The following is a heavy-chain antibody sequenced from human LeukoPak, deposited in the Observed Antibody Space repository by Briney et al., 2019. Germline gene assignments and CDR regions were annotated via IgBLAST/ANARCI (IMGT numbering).Heavy chain of an antibody. D-gene: IGHD3-22*01. CDR2: VYDNGDT. V-gene: IGHV4-59*01. Sequence: SETLSLTCTVSGASISGYLWTWIRQPPGKGLEWIGYVYDNGDTNYHPSFAGRVSISVDVSKNQFSLKLTSVLAADTADYFCARLLDYDVDTSHYMDVWGKGTTVTVSS. CDR3: ARLLDYDVDTSHYMDV. J-gene: IGHJ6*03. CDR1: GASISGYL.